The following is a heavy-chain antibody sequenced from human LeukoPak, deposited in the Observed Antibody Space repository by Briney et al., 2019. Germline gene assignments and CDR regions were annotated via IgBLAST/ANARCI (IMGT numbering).Heavy chain of an antibody. Sequence: PSETLSLTCTVSGGSISSSSYYWGWIRQPPGKGLEWIGSIYYSGSTNYNPSLKSRVTISVDTSKNQFSLKLSSVTAADTAVYYCARGSRSPKSGLSYWGQGTLVTVSS. V-gene: IGHV4-39*07. CDR1: GGSISSSSYY. D-gene: IGHD3/OR15-3a*01. J-gene: IGHJ4*02. CDR2: IYYSGST. CDR3: ARGSRSPKSGLSY.